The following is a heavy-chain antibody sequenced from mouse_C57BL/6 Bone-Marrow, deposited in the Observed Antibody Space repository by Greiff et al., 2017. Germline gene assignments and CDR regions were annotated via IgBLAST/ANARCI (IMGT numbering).Heavy chain of an antibody. D-gene: IGHD1-1*01. Sequence: VQLQQSGAELVRPGASVKLSCTASGFNIKDDYMHWVKQRPEQGLEWIGWIDPENGDTEYASKFQGKATITADTSPNTAYLQLSSLTSEDTAVYYCTDYYYGSSQGYYFDYWGQGTTLTVSS. J-gene: IGHJ2*01. CDR2: IDPENGDT. CDR3: TDYYYGSSQGYYFDY. CDR1: GFNIKDDY. V-gene: IGHV14-4*01.